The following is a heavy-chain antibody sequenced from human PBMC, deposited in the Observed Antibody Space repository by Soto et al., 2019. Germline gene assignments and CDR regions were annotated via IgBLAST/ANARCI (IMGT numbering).Heavy chain of an antibody. Sequence: SVKVSCKASGGTFSSYAISWVRQAPGQGLEWMGGIIPIFGTANYAQKFQGRVTITADESTSTAYMELSSLRSEDTAVYYCARDRVTTGSYYYYYGMDVWGQGTTVTVSS. CDR3: ARDRVTTGSYYYYYGMDV. CDR2: IIPIFGTA. J-gene: IGHJ6*02. V-gene: IGHV1-69*13. CDR1: GGTFSSYA. D-gene: IGHD4-4*01.